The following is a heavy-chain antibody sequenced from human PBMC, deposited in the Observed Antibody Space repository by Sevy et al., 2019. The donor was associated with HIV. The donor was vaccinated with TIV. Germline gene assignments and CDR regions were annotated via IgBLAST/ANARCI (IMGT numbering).Heavy chain of an antibody. CDR1: GGSFSNHH. Sequence: SETLSLTCSDSGGSFSNHHWNWIRQPPGKGLEWIGYVYYSGSTNYNPSLKSRVTISVDTSNNQFSLKLYSVTAADTAVYYCARADYGDYVGWFDPWGQGTLVTVSS. CDR3: ARADYGDYVGWFDP. J-gene: IGHJ5*02. D-gene: IGHD4-17*01. CDR2: VYYSGST. V-gene: IGHV4-59*11.